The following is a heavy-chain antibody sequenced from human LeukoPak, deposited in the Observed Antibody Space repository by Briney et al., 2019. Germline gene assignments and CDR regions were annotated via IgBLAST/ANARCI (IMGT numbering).Heavy chain of an antibody. D-gene: IGHD1-26*01. CDR2: IYYSGST. J-gene: IGHJ6*03. V-gene: IGHV4-39*01. Sequence: SGTLSLTCIVSGGSINSSTNYWGWIRQPPGKGLEWIGSIYYSGSTYYNPSLKSRFAVSVDTSKKQFSLKLSSVTAADTAVYFCVRQKFSGSYSYYYYYRDVWGKGTTVTAS. CDR3: VRQKFSGSYSYYYYYRDV. CDR1: GGSINSSTNY.